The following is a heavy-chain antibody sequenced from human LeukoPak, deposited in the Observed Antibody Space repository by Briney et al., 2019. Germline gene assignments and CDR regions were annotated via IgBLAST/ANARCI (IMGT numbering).Heavy chain of an antibody. D-gene: IGHD2-21*02. CDR3: ATTVVVTAIGAFDI. J-gene: IGHJ3*02. CDR2: INHSGST. Sequence: SETLSLTCAVYGGSFSGYYWSWIRQPPGKGLEWIGEINHSGSTNYNPSLKSRVTISVDTSKNQFSLKLSSVTAADTAVYYCATTVVVTAIGAFDIWGQGTMVTVSS. CDR1: GGSFSGYY. V-gene: IGHV4-34*01.